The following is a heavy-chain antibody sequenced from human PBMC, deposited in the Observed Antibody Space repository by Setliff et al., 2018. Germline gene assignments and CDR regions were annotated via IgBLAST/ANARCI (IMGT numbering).Heavy chain of an antibody. J-gene: IGHJ4*02. Sequence: SETLSLTCAAYGGTFSDYHWTWIRQSPEKGLEWIGEINHRGSTNYNPSLKSRVTISVDTSKNQFSLRLRPVTAADTAVYYCARGRNIAARLLDSWGQGTLVTVSS. V-gene: IGHV4-34*01. CDR1: GGTFSDYH. CDR2: INHRGST. CDR3: ARGRNIAARLLDS. D-gene: IGHD6-6*01.